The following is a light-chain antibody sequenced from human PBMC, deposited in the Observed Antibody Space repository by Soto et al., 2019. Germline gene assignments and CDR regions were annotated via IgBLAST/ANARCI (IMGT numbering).Light chain of an antibody. CDR3: TATDDRLTGPV. CDR1: SSNIETNL. V-gene: IGLV1-47*02. Sequence: QSVLTQPPSASGTPGQRVTISCSGSSSNIETNLVHWYQHLPGASPRLLLYNNDQRPSGVPDLFSASKSGTSASLDISGLRSEDEADYYCTATDDRLTGPVFGGGTKLTVL. J-gene: IGLJ2*01. CDR2: NND.